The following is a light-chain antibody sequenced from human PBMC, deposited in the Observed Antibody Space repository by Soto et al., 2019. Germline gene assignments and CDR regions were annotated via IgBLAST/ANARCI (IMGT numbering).Light chain of an antibody. J-gene: IGLJ3*02. CDR1: RSDVGGYNY. CDR2: SDN. CDR3: ATWDDTLNGRV. Sequence: QSVLTQPPSASGSLGQSVTISCTGTRSDVGGYNYVSWYQQHPGKAPKLLIHSDNQRPSGVPDRFSGSKSGTSASLAISGLQSGDEADYYCATWDDTLNGRVFGGGTKLTVL. V-gene: IGLV2-8*01.